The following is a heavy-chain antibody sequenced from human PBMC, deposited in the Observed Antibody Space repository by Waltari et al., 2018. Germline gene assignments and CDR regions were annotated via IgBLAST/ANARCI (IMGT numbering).Heavy chain of an antibody. D-gene: IGHD6-13*01. Sequence: EVQLLASGGGLVQPGGSLRLSCAASGFTFSSYAMSWVGKAQGKGLEGFSVIYSGGSTYDADPVKGRFTISRDNSKNTLYLQMNILRAEDTSVYYCAREPLEGIAAAAPLGGMDVWGQGTTVTVSS. J-gene: IGHJ6*02. CDR1: GFTFSSYA. V-gene: IGHV3-23*03. CDR3: AREPLEGIAAAAPLGGMDV. CDR2: IYSGGST.